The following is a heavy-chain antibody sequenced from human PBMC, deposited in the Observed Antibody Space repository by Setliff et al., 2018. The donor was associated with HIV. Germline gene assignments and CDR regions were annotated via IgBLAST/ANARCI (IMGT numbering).Heavy chain of an antibody. CDR3: AREDLGVTGDTEGCDI. Sequence: SETLSLTCTVSGDSISSGDYYWTWIRQPPGKGLEWIGYVYDSGITYYNPSLKSRVTISGDTSKNQFSLKLRSVTAADTAVYYCAREDLGVTGDTEGCDIWGQGTMVTVSS. CDR2: VYDSGIT. V-gene: IGHV4-30-4*08. J-gene: IGHJ3*02. D-gene: IGHD7-27*01. CDR1: GDSISSGDYY.